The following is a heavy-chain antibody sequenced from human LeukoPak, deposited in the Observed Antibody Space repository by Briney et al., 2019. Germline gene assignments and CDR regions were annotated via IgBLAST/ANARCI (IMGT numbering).Heavy chain of an antibody. J-gene: IGHJ4*02. V-gene: IGHV4-61*02. Sequence: SETLSLTCTVSGGSITGDSFYWSWIRQPAGKGLEWIGRVYTTGSTSYNPSLMSRATVSVDTSNNYFSLNLNSVTSADTAVYYCARARDGLNAFDYWGQGTLVTVSS. CDR2: VYTTGST. CDR3: ARARDGLNAFDY. D-gene: IGHD5-24*01. CDR1: GGSITGDSFY.